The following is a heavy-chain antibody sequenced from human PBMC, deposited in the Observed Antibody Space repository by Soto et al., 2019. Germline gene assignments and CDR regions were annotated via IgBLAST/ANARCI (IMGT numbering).Heavy chain of an antibody. Sequence: VQLVESGGGLVKPGGSLRLSCAASGFSFSSYSMNWVRQAPGKGLEWVSSISSSASHINYADSVKGRFTISRDNAKKSLYPQMNSLRAEDTAVYYCARGYTGYCSGGTCYWFDPWGQGTLVTVSS. CDR1: GFSFSSYS. CDR2: ISSSASHI. CDR3: ARGYTGYCSGGTCYWFDP. J-gene: IGHJ5*02. V-gene: IGHV3-21*01. D-gene: IGHD2-15*01.